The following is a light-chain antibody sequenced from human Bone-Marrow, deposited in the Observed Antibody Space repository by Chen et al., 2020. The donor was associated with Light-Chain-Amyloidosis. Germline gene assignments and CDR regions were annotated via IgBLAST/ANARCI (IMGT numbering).Light chain of an antibody. J-gene: IGKJ4*01. V-gene: IGKV3-20*01. CDR1: QTISRNY. Sequence: EIVFPPSPGTLSFSPGEGANLSCRAIQTISRNYLTWYQQKFGQAPRLLIYGSSSRATGIPDRVTGSGSGTDFTRSINRLEPEEVAMYYCQQYGTSPLTFGGGTKVEIK. CDR2: GSS. CDR3: QQYGTSPLT.